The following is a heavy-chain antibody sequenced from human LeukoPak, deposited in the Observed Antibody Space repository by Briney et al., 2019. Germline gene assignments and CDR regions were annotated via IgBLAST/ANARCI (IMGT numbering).Heavy chain of an antibody. Sequence: SQTLSLTCTVTGTSIRSGSYYWNWIRQAAGKGLEWIGRMFIGGRTTYNPSLKSRVTISLETTENQFSLRLRSVTAADTAVYYCAREGIAVADTYYYYYMDVWGKGTWVTVSS. CDR3: AREGIAVADTYYYYYMDV. V-gene: IGHV4-61*02. CDR1: GTSIRSGSYY. CDR2: MFIGGRT. D-gene: IGHD6-19*01. J-gene: IGHJ6*03.